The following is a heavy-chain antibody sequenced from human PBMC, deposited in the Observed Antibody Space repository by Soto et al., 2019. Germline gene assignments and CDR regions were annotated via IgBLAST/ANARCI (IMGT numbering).Heavy chain of an antibody. Sequence: SETLSLTCTVSGGSMSRYYWTWIRQPPGKGLEWIGNIHYTGSTNYNPSLKSRVTILLGTSTSQFSLKVSSVTAADTAVYYCARDLTISSTDGPLDPWGHGTMVTVSS. J-gene: IGHJ5*02. V-gene: IGHV4-59*01. D-gene: IGHD1-1*01. CDR1: GGSMSRYY. CDR3: ARDLTISSTDGPLDP. CDR2: IHYTGST.